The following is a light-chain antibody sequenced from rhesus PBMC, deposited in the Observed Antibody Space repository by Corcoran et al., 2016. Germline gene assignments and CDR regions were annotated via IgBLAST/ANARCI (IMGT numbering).Light chain of an antibody. CDR2: AAS. V-gene: IGKV3-35*01. J-gene: IGKJ4*01. CDR1: QSVSSN. CDR3: QQESNWPLT. Sequence: EIVMTQSPATLSLSPGERATLSCRASQSVSSNLAWSQQKPGLAPRILIYAASHRASGIPDRFSASGSVTDFTLTINSLEPEDVGVYNCQQESNWPLTFGGGTKVDIK.